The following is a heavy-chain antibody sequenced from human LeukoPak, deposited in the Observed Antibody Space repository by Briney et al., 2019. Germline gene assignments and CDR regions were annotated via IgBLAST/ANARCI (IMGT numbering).Heavy chain of an antibody. V-gene: IGHV1-24*01. CDR2: FDAEDDEK. Sequence: ASVKVSCKVSGSMFTELSMHWVRQAPGKGLEWMGGFDAEDDEKMYAQKFQGRVTMTEDTSTDTAYMELSSLRSEDTAVYYCAAELSSGYFDYWGQGTLVTVSS. D-gene: IGHD3-22*01. CDR3: AAELSSGYFDY. CDR1: GSMFTELS. J-gene: IGHJ4*02.